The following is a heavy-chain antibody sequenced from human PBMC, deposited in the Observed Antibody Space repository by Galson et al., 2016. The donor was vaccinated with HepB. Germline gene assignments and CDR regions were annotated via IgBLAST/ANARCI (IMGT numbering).Heavy chain of an antibody. CDR3: ARHFSGSY. D-gene: IGHD3-22*01. Sequence: SLRLSCAAFGFTFSNYDMSWVRQAPGRGLEWVSGISGSGASTTYADSVKGRFTISRDNSKNALHLQMNSLRAEDTAMYFCARHFSGSYLGQGTLVTVSS. CDR2: ISGSGAST. V-gene: IGHV3-23*01. J-gene: IGHJ4*02. CDR1: GFTFSNYD.